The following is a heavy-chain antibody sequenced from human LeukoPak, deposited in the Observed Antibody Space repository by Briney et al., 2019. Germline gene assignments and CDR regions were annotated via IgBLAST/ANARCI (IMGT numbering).Heavy chain of an antibody. CDR3: ARGPGYYDSSGPSRAHYFDY. Sequence: ASVKVSCKASGYTFTSYDINWVRQATGQGLEWMGWMNPNSGNTGYAQKFQGRVTMTRNTSISTAYMELSSLRSEDTAVYYCARGPGYYDSSGPSRAHYFDYWGQGTLVTVSS. D-gene: IGHD3-22*01. CDR1: GYTFTSYD. V-gene: IGHV1-8*01. J-gene: IGHJ4*02. CDR2: MNPNSGNT.